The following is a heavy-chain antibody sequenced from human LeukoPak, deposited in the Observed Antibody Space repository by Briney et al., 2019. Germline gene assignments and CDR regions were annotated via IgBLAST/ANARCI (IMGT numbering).Heavy chain of an antibody. CDR2: LSGSGDIT. D-gene: IGHD5-24*01. CDR1: RFTFSSYA. Sequence: GGSLRLSCAASRFTFSSYAMSWVRQAPGKGLEWVSGLSGSGDITYYADSVRGRFTISRDNAKNSLYLRMNSLRAEDTAVYYCARGDGYNGFDYWGQGTLVTVAS. J-gene: IGHJ4*02. CDR3: ARGDGYNGFDY. V-gene: IGHV3-23*01.